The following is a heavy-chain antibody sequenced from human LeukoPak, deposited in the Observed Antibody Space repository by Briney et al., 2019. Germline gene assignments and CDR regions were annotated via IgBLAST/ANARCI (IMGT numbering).Heavy chain of an antibody. CDR2: IYYSGST. CDR3: ARDAATEMATMGDAFDI. D-gene: IGHD5-24*01. Sequence: PSETLSLTCTVSGGSISSGGYYWSWIRQHPGKGLEWIGYIYYSGSTYYNPSLKSRVTISVDTSKNQFSLKLSSVTAADTAVYYCARDAATEMATMGDAFDIWGQGTMVTVSS. J-gene: IGHJ3*02. CDR1: GGSISSGGYY. V-gene: IGHV4-31*03.